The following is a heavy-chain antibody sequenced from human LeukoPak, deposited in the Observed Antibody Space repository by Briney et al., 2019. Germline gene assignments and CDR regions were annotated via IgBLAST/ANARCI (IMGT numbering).Heavy chain of an antibody. CDR2: INSDGSST. Sequence: PGGSLRLSCAASGFTFRSYWMHWVRQAPGKGLVWVSRINSDGSSTSYADSVKGRFTISRDNAKNTLYLQMNSLRAEDTAVYYCARDRAVGYYFDYWGQGTLVTVSS. J-gene: IGHJ4*02. CDR3: ARDRAVGYYFDY. V-gene: IGHV3-74*01. CDR1: GFTFRSYW. D-gene: IGHD6-19*01.